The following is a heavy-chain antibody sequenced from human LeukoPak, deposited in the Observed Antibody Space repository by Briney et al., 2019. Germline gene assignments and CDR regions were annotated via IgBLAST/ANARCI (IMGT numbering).Heavy chain of an antibody. J-gene: IGHJ4*02. Sequence: ASVKVSCKASGYTFTSYGISWVRQAPGQGLEWMGWISAYNGNTNYAQKLQGRVTMTTDTSTSTAYMELSSLRSEDTAVYYCARARRITMIVGDFDYWGQGTLVTVSS. V-gene: IGHV1-18*01. CDR3: ARARRITMIVGDFDY. D-gene: IGHD3-22*01. CDR2: ISAYNGNT. CDR1: GYTFTSYG.